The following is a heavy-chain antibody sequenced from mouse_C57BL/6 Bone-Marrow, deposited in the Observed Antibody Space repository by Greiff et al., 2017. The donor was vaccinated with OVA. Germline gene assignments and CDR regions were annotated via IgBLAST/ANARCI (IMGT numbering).Heavy chain of an antibody. CDR2: IDPNSGGT. D-gene: IGHD2-5*01. CDR3: ARTGYYSNLRYFDV. J-gene: IGHJ1*03. Sequence: QVQLQQPGAELVKPGASVKVSCKASGYTFTSYWMHWVKQRPGQGLEWIGRIDPNSGGTKYNEKFKSKATLTVDKPSSTAYMQLSSVTSEDSAVYYCARTGYYSNLRYFDVWGTGTTVTVSS. CDR1: GYTFTSYW. V-gene: IGHV1-72*01.